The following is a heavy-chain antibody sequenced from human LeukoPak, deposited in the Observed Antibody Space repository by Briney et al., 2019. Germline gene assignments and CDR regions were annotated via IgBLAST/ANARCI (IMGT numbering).Heavy chain of an antibody. CDR1: GFTFSDYS. J-gene: IGHJ1*01. CDR3: ARSRDSSGWYPFQH. Sequence: GGSLRLSCAASGFTFSDYSMNWVRQAPGKGLEWVSVIYSGGRTEYAEYADSVKGRFTISRDKSKNTLYLQTNSLRAEDTAVYYCARSRDSSGWYPFQHWGQGTLVTVSS. D-gene: IGHD6-19*01. V-gene: IGHV3-53*01. CDR2: IYSGGRTEYA.